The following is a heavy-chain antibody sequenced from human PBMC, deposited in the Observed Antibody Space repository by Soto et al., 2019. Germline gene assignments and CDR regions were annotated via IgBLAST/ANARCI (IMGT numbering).Heavy chain of an antibody. D-gene: IGHD6-6*01. CDR3: AKDRGSLYTSSSPLDF. CDR1: GFTFDDYA. V-gene: IGHV3-23*04. CDR2: ISASGGST. J-gene: IGHJ4*02. Sequence: EVQLVESGGGLVQPGRSLRLSCAASGFTFDDYAMHWVRQAPGKGLEWVSGISASGGSTYYADSVKGRFTISRDNSKNTLFLQMNSLRAEDTALYYCAKDRGSLYTSSSPLDFWGQGTLVTVSS.